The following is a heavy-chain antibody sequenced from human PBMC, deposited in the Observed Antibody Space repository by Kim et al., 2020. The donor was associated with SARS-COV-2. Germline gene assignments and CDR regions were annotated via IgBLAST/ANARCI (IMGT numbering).Heavy chain of an antibody. CDR2: INHSGST. V-gene: IGHV4-34*01. D-gene: IGHD2-15*01. J-gene: IGHJ2*01. CDR3: ARVVRYCSGGSCYSHWYFDL. Sequence: SETLSLTCAVYGGSFSGYYWSWIRQPPGKGLEWIGEINHSGSTNYNPSLKSRVTISVDTSKNQFSLKLSSVTAADTAVYYCARVVRYCSGGSCYSHWYFDLWGRGTLVTVSS. CDR1: GGSFSGYY.